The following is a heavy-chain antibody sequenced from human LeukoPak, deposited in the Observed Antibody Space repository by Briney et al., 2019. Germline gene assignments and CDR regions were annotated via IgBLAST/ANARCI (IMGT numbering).Heavy chain of an antibody. J-gene: IGHJ4*02. V-gene: IGHV1-18*01. CDR3: ARGRFGSDGYHYFDY. CDR2: ISAYNGNT. D-gene: IGHD5-24*01. CDR1: GYTFTSYG. Sequence: ASVKVSCKASGYTFTSYGISWERQAPGQGLEWMGWISAYNGNTNYAQKLQGRVTMTTDTSTSTAYMELRSLRSDDTAVYYCARGRFGSDGYHYFDYWGQGTLVTVSS.